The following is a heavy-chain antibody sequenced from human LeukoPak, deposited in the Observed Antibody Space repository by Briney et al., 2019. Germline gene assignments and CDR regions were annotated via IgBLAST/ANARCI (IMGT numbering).Heavy chain of an antibody. CDR3: ARTGIGPAGTDFDY. CDR2: IWYDGSNK. J-gene: IGHJ4*02. D-gene: IGHD6-13*01. V-gene: IGHV3-33*01. CDR1: GFTFSNYG. Sequence: GGSLRLSCAASGFTFSNYGMHWVRQAPGKGPEWVAVIWYDGSNKYYGDSVKGRFTISRDNSRDMLYLQMNSLRAEDTAMYYCARTGIGPAGTDFDYWGQGSLVTVSS.